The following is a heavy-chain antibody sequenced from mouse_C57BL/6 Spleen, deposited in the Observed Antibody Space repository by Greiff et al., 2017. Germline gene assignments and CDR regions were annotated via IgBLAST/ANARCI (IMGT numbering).Heavy chain of an antibody. Sequence: QLKQSGPELVKPGASVKISCKASGYTFTDYYMNWVKQSHGKSLEWIGDINPNNGGTSYNQKFKGKATLTVDKSSSTAYMELRSLTSEDSAVYYCARGFAMDYWGQGTSVTVSS. CDR2: INPNNGGT. CDR3: ARGFAMDY. V-gene: IGHV1-26*01. CDR1: GYTFTDYY. J-gene: IGHJ4*01.